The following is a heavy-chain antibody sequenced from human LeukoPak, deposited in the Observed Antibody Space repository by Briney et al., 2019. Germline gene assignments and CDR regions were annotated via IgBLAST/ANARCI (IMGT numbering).Heavy chain of an antibody. J-gene: IGHJ3*02. CDR2: VYYSGST. Sequence: SETLPLTCTVSGGSISSSYYWGWIRQSPGKGLDWIGNVYYSGSTHYNPSLKSRVIISIDTSKNQFSLNLTSVTAADSATYYCARQGQSTYDAFDIWGQGTRVTVCS. CDR3: ARQGQSTYDAFDI. V-gene: IGHV4-39*01. CDR1: GGSISSSYY.